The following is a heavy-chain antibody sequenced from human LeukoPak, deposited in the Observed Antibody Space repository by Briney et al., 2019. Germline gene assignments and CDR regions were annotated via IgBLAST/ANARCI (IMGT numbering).Heavy chain of an antibody. CDR2: ITISGSTI. CDR3: AKLLLATTVTRDKEDY. CDR1: GFTFTSYE. V-gene: IGHV3-48*03. D-gene: IGHD4-17*01. Sequence: GGSLRLSCAASGFTFTSYEMNWVRQAPGKGLEWVSYITISGSTIYYADSVKGRFTISRDNAKNSLYLQMNSLRAEDTAVYYCAKLLLATTVTRDKEDYWGQGTLVTVSS. J-gene: IGHJ4*02.